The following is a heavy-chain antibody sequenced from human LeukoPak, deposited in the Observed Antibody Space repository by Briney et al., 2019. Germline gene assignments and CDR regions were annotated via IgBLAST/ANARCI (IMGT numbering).Heavy chain of an antibody. J-gene: IGHJ5*02. CDR2: IHGSGEGI. Sequence: GGSLRLSCAASGFTFSSYAMSWVRQAPGKGLERVSGIHGSGEGIDYADSVKGRFTTSRDNSKNTLYLQMNSLRAEDTAVYYCAKDWAGHIVVVTRTPNWFDPWGQGTLVTVSS. D-gene: IGHD2-21*02. V-gene: IGHV3-23*01. CDR3: AKDWAGHIVVVTRTPNWFDP. CDR1: GFTFSSYA.